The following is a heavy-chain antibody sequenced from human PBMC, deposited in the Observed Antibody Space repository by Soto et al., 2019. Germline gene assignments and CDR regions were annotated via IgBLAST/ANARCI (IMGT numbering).Heavy chain of an antibody. CDR3: ARDDPSGHYDSTKTDY. V-gene: IGHV3-11*06. J-gene: IGHJ4*02. CDR1: GFTFSDYY. D-gene: IGHD3-22*01. CDR2: ISSSSYT. Sequence: GGSLRLSCAASGFTFSDYYVSWIRQAPGKGLEWVSYISSSSYTNYADSVKGRFTISRDNAKNSLYLQMNSLRAEDTAVYYCARDDPSGHYDSTKTDYWGQGTLVTVSS.